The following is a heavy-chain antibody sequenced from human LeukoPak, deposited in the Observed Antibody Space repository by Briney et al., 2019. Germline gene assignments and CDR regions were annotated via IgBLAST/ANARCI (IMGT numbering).Heavy chain of an antibody. D-gene: IGHD3-9*01. CDR1: GGTFSSYA. CDR2: MNPNSGNT. V-gene: IGHV1-8*02. J-gene: IGHJ4*02. CDR3: ARAGEYYDILTGYRYLKLDY. Sequence: ASVKVSCKASGGTFSSYAINWVRQATGQGLEWMGWMNPNSGNTGYAQKFQGRVTMTRNTSISTAYMELSSLRSEDTAVYYCARAGEYYDILTGYRYLKLDYWGQGTLVTVSS.